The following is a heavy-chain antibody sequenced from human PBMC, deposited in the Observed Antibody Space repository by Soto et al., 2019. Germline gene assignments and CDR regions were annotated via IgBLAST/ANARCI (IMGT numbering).Heavy chain of an antibody. CDR2: IWYDGSNK. Sequence: GGSLRLSCAASGFTFSSYGMQWVRQAPGKGLEWVAVIWYDGSNKYYADSVKGRFTISRDNSKNTLYLQMNSLRAEDTAVYYCASVTAMVTGLTWWGQGTLVTVSS. V-gene: IGHV3-33*01. CDR3: ASVTAMVTGLTW. D-gene: IGHD5-18*01. J-gene: IGHJ4*02. CDR1: GFTFSSYG.